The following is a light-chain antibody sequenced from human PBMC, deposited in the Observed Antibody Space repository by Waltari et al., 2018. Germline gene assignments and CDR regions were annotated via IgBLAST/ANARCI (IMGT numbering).Light chain of an antibody. CDR1: KSVSSK. Sequence: SCRASKSVSSKLAWYQQIPGQAPRLLIYDASTRATAIPARFTAGGSGTECTRSISSLQSEDFAVYYCQQYNQWPRTFGQGTKVEIK. CDR3: QQYNQWPRT. CDR2: DAS. V-gene: IGKV3-15*01. J-gene: IGKJ1*01.